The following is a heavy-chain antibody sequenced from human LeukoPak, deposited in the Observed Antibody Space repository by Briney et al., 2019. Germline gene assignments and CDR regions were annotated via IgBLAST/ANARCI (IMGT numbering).Heavy chain of an antibody. Sequence: SETLSLTCAVYGGSFSGYYWSWIRQPPGKWLEWIGEINRRGSTNYNPSLKSRVTISVDTSKKQFSLKLSSVTAADTAVYYCARRVTMVRGVIITRYYYYMDVWGKGTTVTISS. CDR3: ARRVTMVRGVIITRYYYYMDV. D-gene: IGHD3-10*01. J-gene: IGHJ6*03. V-gene: IGHV4-34*01. CDR1: GGSFSGYY. CDR2: INRRGST.